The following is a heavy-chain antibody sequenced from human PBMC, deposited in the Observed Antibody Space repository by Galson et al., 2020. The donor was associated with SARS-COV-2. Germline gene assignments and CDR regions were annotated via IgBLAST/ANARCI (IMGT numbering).Heavy chain of an antibody. CDR1: GGSFSGYY. V-gene: IGHV4-34*01. CDR2: INHSGST. J-gene: IGHJ4*02. D-gene: IGHD3-10*01. Sequence: SETLSLTCAVYGGSFSGYYWSWIRQPPGKGLEWIGEINHSGSTNYNPSLKSRVTISVDTSKNQFSLKLSSVTAADTAVYYCARGQVLWFGELYYFDYWGQGTLVTVAS. CDR3: ARGQVLWFGELYYFDY.